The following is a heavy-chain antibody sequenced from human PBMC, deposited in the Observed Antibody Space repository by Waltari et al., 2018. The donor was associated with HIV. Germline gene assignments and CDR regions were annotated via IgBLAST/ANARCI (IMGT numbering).Heavy chain of an antibody. CDR3: ARTVGTSISGVITYNWFDS. J-gene: IGHJ5*01. Sequence: QVQLQESGPGLVKPSEPLSLPCNVPADPINNYYLSCIPHSPAKGLEWIGYIYYTGTSNYNPSPSLKSRVTMSLDTSKTQFSLKLTSVSAADTAVYYCARTVGTSISGVITYNWFDSWGQGTLVTVSS. CDR1: ADPINNYY. CDR2: IYYTGTS. V-gene: IGHV4-59*01. D-gene: IGHD3-3*01.